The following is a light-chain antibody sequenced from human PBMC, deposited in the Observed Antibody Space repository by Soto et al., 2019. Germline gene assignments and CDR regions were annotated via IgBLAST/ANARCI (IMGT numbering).Light chain of an antibody. Sequence: DIQMTQSPSTLSASVGDRVTITCRAGQSISTWLAWYQQKPGKAPRLLIYKASSLESGVPSRFSGSGSGTEFTLTISSLQPDDFSTYYCQQYNTYPITFGQGTRLEIE. J-gene: IGKJ5*01. CDR2: KAS. CDR1: QSISTW. V-gene: IGKV1-5*03. CDR3: QQYNTYPIT.